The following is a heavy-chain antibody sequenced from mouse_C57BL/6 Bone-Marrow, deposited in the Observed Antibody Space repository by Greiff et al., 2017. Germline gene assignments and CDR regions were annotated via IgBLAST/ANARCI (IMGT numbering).Heavy chain of an antibody. Sequence: EVKLQESGPVLVKPGASVKMSCKASGYTFTDYYMNWVKQSHGKSLEWIGVINPYNGGTSYNQKFKGKATLTVDKSSSTAYMALNSLTSEDSAVYYCAREEGRGAMDYWGQGTSVTVSS. CDR2: INPYNGGT. CDR1: GYTFTDYY. J-gene: IGHJ4*01. CDR3: AREEGRGAMDY. V-gene: IGHV1-19*01. D-gene: IGHD3-3*01.